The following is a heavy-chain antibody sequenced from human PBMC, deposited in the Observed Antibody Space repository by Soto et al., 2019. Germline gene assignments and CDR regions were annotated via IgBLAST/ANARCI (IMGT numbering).Heavy chain of an antibody. D-gene: IGHD4-17*01. Sequence: EVQLLESGGGLVQPGGSLRLSCAASGFTFSSYAMSWVRQAPGKGLEWVSAISGSGASTYYADSVKGRFTISRDNSKNTLYLQMHSLRAEDTAVYYCAKDARTTVTRAVRPSDAFDIWGQGTMVTVSS. CDR3: AKDARTTVTRAVRPSDAFDI. V-gene: IGHV3-23*01. J-gene: IGHJ3*02. CDR1: GFTFSSYA. CDR2: ISGSGAST.